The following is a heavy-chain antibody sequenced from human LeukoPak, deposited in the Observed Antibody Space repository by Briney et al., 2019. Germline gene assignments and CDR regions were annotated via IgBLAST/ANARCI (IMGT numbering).Heavy chain of an antibody. V-gene: IGHV3-13*05. CDR2: IGPAGDP. Sequence: GGSLRLSCAASGFTFSSYDMHWVRQATGKGLEWVSAIGPAGDPSYSGYVMGRFTISRENAKNSLYLQMDSLRAGDTAVYYCARSSSGYYFDYWGQGTLVTVSS. D-gene: IGHD6-19*01. CDR1: GFTFSSYD. J-gene: IGHJ4*02. CDR3: ARSSSGYYFDY.